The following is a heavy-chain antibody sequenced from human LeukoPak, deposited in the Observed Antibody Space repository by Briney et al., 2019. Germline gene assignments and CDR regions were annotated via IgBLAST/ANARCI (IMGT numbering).Heavy chain of an antibody. CDR3: AKDQREYYDILTGYYSEFDY. J-gene: IGHJ4*02. V-gene: IGHV3-23*01. CDR1: GFTFSSYG. CDR2: ISGSGGST. Sequence: GGSLRLSCAASGFTFSSYGITWVRQAPGKGLEWVSGISGSGGSTKYADSVKGRFTISRDNSKNTVYLQMNSLRAEDTAVYYCAKDQREYYDILTGYYSEFDYWGQGTLVTVSS. D-gene: IGHD3-9*01.